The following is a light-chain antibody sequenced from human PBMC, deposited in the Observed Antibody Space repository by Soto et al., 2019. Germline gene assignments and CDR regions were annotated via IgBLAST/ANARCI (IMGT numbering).Light chain of an antibody. CDR2: GAS. J-gene: IGKJ1*01. CDR3: QQYNNWPWT. CDR1: QSIGDT. Sequence: EIGMTQSPATLSVSPGVRATLSCRASQSIGDTLAWYQQKPGQAPRLLIYGASSRVTGFPARFSGSGSGTDFTLTISSLQSDDFAVYDGQQYNNWPWTFGQGTKVEIK. V-gene: IGKV3-15*01.